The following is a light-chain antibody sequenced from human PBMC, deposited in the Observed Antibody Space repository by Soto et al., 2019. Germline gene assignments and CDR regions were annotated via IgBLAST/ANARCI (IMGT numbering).Light chain of an antibody. J-gene: IGLJ1*01. Sequence: QSALAQPASVAGSPGQSITISCTGTSSDVGAYNSVSWYQQHPGRAPKLMIYEVSNRPSGVSNRFSGSKSGNTASLTISGLQAEDEADYYCSSYTSSSTRVSGSGTKVTV. CDR2: EVS. CDR3: SSYTSSSTRV. V-gene: IGLV2-14*01. CDR1: SSDVGAYNS.